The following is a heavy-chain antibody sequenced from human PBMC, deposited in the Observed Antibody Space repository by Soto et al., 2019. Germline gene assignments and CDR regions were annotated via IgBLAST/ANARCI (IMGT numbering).Heavy chain of an antibody. CDR1: GFSFSTYG. J-gene: IGHJ6*02. CDR2: ISHHGSNK. D-gene: IGHD2-15*01. V-gene: IGHV3-30*18. CDR3: AKGTGKGYCSGGSCYYYYYGMDV. Sequence: PGESLKISCAASGFSFSTYGMHWVRQAPGKGLEWVAAISHHGSNKYYADSVKGRFTIFRDNSKNTLYLQMNSLRAEDTAVYYCAKGTGKGYCSGGSCYYYYYGMDVWGQGTTVTVSS.